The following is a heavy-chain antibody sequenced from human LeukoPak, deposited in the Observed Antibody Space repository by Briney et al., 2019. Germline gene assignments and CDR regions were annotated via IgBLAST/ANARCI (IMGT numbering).Heavy chain of an antibody. CDR3: ARLSVDTAMVAAFDI. CDR2: INPNSGGT. V-gene: IGHV1-2*06. CDR1: GYTFTGYY. J-gene: IGHJ3*02. D-gene: IGHD5-18*01. Sequence: ASVKVSCKASGYTFTGYYMHWVRQAPGQGLEGMGRINPNSGGTNHAQKFQGRVTMTRDTSISTAYMELSRLRSDDTAVYYCARLSVDTAMVAAFDIWGQGTMVTVSS.